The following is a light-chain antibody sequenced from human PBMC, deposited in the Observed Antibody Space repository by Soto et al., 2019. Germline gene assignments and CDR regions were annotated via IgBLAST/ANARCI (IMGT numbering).Light chain of an antibody. CDR1: QSVSSSY. CDR3: KQYGSSPPVT. J-gene: IGKJ4*01. CDR2: GAS. V-gene: IGKV3-20*01. Sequence: EIVLTQSPGTLSLSPGERATLACRASQSVSSSYLAWYQQKPGQAPRLLSYGASSRATGITDRFSGSGSGSDFTITISRLEPEDVAVYYCKQYGSSPPVTFGGGTKVEIK.